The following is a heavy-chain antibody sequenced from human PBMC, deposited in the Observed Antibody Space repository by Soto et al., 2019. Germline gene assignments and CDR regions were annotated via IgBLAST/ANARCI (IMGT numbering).Heavy chain of an antibody. V-gene: IGHV3-48*04. Sequence: GGSLRLSCAASGFTFSSYSMNWVRQAPGKGLEWVSYISSSSSTIYYADSVKGRFTISRDNAKNSLYLQMNSLRAEDTAVYYCARDLVAVAGNYYYYGMDVWGQGTTVTVSS. J-gene: IGHJ6*02. CDR1: GFTFSSYS. D-gene: IGHD6-19*01. CDR3: ARDLVAVAGNYYYYGMDV. CDR2: ISSSSSTI.